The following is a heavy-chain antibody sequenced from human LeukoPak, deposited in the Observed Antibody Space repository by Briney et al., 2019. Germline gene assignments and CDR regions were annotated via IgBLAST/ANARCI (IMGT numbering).Heavy chain of an antibody. V-gene: IGHV1-69*05. CDR2: IIPIFGTA. J-gene: IGHJ3*02. D-gene: IGHD3-3*01. Sequence: VASVKVSCKASGGTFSSYAISWVRQAPGQGLEWMGGIIPIFGTANYAQKFQGRVTITTDESTSTAYMELSSLRSEDTAVYYCARDFSDRFGVVTATGAFDIWGQGTMVTVSS. CDR3: ARDFSDRFGVVTATGAFDI. CDR1: GGTFSSYA.